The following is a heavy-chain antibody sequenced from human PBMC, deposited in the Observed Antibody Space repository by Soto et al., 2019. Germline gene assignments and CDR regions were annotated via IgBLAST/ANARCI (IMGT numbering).Heavy chain of an antibody. D-gene: IGHD2-2*01. J-gene: IGHJ6*02. V-gene: IGHV3-48*03. CDR1: GFTFSSYE. CDR2: ISSSGSTI. Sequence: GGSLRLSCAASGFTFSSYEMNWVRQAPGKGLEWVSYISSSGSTIYYADSVKGRFTISRDNAKNSLYLQMNSLRAEDTAVYYLASSGVVPAAMGAYYYGMDVWGQGTTVTVSS. CDR3: ASSGVVPAAMGAYYYGMDV.